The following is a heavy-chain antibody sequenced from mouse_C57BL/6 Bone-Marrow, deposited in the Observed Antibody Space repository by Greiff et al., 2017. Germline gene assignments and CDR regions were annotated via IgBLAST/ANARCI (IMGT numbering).Heavy chain of an antibody. CDR3: AIPLTFYAMDY. V-gene: IGHV1-74*01. Sequence: VKLQQPGAELVKPGASVKVSCKASGYTFTSYWMHWVKQRPGQGLEWIGRIHPSDSDTNYNQKFKGKATLTVDKSSSTAYMQLSSLTSEDSAVYYCAIPLTFYAMDYWGQGTSVTVSS. D-gene: IGHD4-1*01. J-gene: IGHJ4*01. CDR2: IHPSDSDT. CDR1: GYTFTSYW.